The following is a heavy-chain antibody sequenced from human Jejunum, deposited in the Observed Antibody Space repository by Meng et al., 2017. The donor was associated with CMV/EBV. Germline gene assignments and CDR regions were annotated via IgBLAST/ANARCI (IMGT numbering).Heavy chain of an antibody. CDR3: VRGGDSHIWYYYLDF. CDR2: VITGSGTA. CDR1: GVMFSRYS. V-gene: IGHV1-69*05. D-gene: IGHD6-13*01. J-gene: IGHJ4*02. Sequence: SGVMFSRYSVNWVRQAPGQGLEWMGGVITGSGTANYAQRFQGRVSIITDESTSTSYMELNSLRSEDTAVYYCVRGGDSHIWYYYLDFWGQGTLVTVSS.